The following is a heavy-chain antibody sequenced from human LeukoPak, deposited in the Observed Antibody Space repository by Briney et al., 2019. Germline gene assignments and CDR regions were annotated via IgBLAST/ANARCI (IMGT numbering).Heavy chain of an antibody. J-gene: IGHJ4*02. CDR1: GYTFTSYA. V-gene: IGHV7-4-1*02. D-gene: IGHD3-22*01. Sequence: ASVKVSCKASGYTFTSYAMNWVRQAPGQGLELMGWINTNTGNPTYAQGFTGRFVFSLDTSVSTAYLQISSLKAEDTAVYYCAREITYYYDSSGYYYITSCFDYWGQGTLVTVSS. CDR3: AREITYYYDSSGYYYITSCFDY. CDR2: INTNTGNP.